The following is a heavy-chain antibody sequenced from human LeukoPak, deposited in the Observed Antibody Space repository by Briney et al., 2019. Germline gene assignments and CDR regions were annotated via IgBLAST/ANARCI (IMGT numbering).Heavy chain of an antibody. CDR2: IDSNSNFM. J-gene: IGHJ4*02. D-gene: IGHD6-19*01. CDR1: GFTFGSYS. Sequence: GGSLRLSCAASGFTFGSYSMTWVRQAPGKGLEWVSLIDSNSNFMNYADSVKGRFTISRDNAKKSLYLEMNSLRAEDTAVYYCAKDHSSGWPDCFDYWGQGALVTVSS. V-gene: IGHV3-21*04. CDR3: AKDHSSGWPDCFDY.